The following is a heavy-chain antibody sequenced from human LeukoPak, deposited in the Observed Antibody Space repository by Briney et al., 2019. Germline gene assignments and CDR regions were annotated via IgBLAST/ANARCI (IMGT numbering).Heavy chain of an antibody. Sequence: AGGSLRLSCAPSGFTFINYAMSWVRQAPGKGLELVSIISGSGSLTDYADSVGGRFTISRDNSKNTLYLQMNSLTAEDTAIYYCAKGMGAYCDGDCSSRTFDYWGQGTLVAVSS. J-gene: IGHJ4*02. V-gene: IGHV3-23*01. CDR1: GFTFINYA. D-gene: IGHD2-21*02. CDR3: AKGMGAYCDGDCSSRTFDY. CDR2: ISGSGSLT.